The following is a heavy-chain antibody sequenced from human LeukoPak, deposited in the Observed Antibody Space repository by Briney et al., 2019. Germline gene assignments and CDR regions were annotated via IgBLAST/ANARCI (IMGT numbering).Heavy chain of an antibody. Sequence: ASVKVSCKASGYTFTGYYMHWVRQAPGQGLEWMGWINPSSGGTNYAQKFQGRVTITADKSTSTAYMELSSLRSEDTAVYYCATLCSGGSCYSYGWFDPWGQGTLVTVSS. J-gene: IGHJ5*02. V-gene: IGHV1-2*02. CDR3: ATLCSGGSCYSYGWFDP. CDR2: INPSSGGT. CDR1: GYTFTGYY. D-gene: IGHD2-15*01.